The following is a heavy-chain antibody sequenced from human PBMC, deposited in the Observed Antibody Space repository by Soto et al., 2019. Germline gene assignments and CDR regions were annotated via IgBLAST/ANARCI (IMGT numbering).Heavy chain of an antibody. CDR3: ARSNQTPGMDV. J-gene: IGHJ6*02. Sequence: ASVKVSCKASGYTFTSYAMHWVRQAPGQRLEWMGWINAGNGNTKYSRKFQGRVTITRDTSASTAYMELSSLRSEDTAVYYCARSNQTPGMDVWGQGTTVTVSS. CDR1: GYTFTSYA. V-gene: IGHV1-3*01. CDR2: INAGNGNT.